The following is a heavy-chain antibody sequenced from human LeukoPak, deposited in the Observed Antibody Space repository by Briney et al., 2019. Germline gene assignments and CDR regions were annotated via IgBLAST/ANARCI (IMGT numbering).Heavy chain of an antibody. V-gene: IGHV4-59*08. Sequence: SETLSLTCAVYGGSFSGYYWSWIRQPPGKGLEWIGYIYYSGSTNYNPSLKSRVTISVDTSKNQFSLKLSSVTAADTAVYYCARHIAAPWGMDVWGQGTTVTVSS. D-gene: IGHD6-13*01. CDR1: GGSFSGYY. J-gene: IGHJ6*02. CDR3: ARHIAAPWGMDV. CDR2: IYYSGST.